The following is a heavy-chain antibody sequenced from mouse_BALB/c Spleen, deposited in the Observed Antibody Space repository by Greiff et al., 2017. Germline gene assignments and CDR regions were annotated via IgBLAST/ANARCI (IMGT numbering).Heavy chain of an antibody. J-gene: IGHJ2*01. CDR3: AREGPYYGIDY. Sequence: QVQLKESGAELVRPGSSVKISCKASGYAFSSYWMNWVKQRPGQGLEWIGQIYPGDGDTNYNGKFKGKATLTADKSSSTAYMQLSSLTSEDSAVYFCAREGPYYGIDYWGQGTTLTVSS. D-gene: IGHD1-2*01. CDR1: GYAFSSYW. CDR2: IYPGDGDT. V-gene: IGHV1-80*01.